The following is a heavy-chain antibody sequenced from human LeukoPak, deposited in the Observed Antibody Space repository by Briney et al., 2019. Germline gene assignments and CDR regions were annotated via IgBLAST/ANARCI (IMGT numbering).Heavy chain of an antibody. V-gene: IGHV4-59*08. Sequence: SETLSLTCTVSGASINNNFWTWIRQPPGKGLEWIGYIYSSGSANYNPSLKSRVIISGDTSKNQISLNLTSVTAADTAVYYCAQSTGWPGFDYWGQGTLVTVSS. CDR3: AQSTGWPGFDY. CDR1: GASINNNF. CDR2: IYSSGSA. J-gene: IGHJ4*02. D-gene: IGHD6-19*01.